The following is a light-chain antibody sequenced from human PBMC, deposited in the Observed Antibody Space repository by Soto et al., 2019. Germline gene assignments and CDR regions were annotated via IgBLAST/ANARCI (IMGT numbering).Light chain of an antibody. CDR3: QQYDKYWT. CDR2: DAS. Sequence: IQMTQSPSTLSASVGDRVTITCRASQSISSWLAWYQQKPGKAPKLLIYDASSLESGVPSRFSGSGSGTEFTLTISSLQPDDFATYYCQQYDKYWTFAQGSKVDIK. CDR1: QSISSW. V-gene: IGKV1-5*01. J-gene: IGKJ1*01.